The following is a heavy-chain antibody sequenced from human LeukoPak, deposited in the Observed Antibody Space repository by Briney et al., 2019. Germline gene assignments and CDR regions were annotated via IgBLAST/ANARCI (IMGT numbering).Heavy chain of an antibody. Sequence: SETLSLTCAVYGGSFRGYYWSWIRQPPGKGMAWIGEINHSGSTNYNPSLKSRVTISVDTSKNQFSLKLSSVTAADTAVYYCARGLGGSYSDYWGQGTLVTVSS. CDR3: ARGLGGSYSDY. J-gene: IGHJ4*02. CDR1: GGSFRGYY. CDR2: INHSGST. D-gene: IGHD1-26*01. V-gene: IGHV4-34*01.